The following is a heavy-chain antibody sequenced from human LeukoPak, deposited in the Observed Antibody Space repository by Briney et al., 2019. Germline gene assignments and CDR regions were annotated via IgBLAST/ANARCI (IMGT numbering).Heavy chain of an antibody. Sequence: GGSLRLSCAASGFSFSSYSMNWVCQAPGKGLEWVSYISSSSGTIHYADSVKGRFTISRDNAKNSLYLQMNSLRDEDTAVYYCAGDSRWALDCWGQGTLVTVSS. V-gene: IGHV3-48*02. J-gene: IGHJ4*02. CDR2: ISSSSGTI. CDR3: AGDSRWALDC. CDR1: GFSFSSYS. D-gene: IGHD1-26*01.